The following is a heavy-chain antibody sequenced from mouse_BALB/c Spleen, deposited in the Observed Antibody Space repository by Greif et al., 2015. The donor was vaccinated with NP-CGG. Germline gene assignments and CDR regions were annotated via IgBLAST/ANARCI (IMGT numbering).Heavy chain of an antibody. J-gene: IGHJ4*01. CDR3: TRGAFYAMDY. Sequence: QVQLQQSGAELVEPGASVKLSCKASGYTFTSYYMYWVKQRPGQGLEWIGEINPSNGGTNFNEKFKSKATLTVDKSSSTAYMHLSSLTSEDSAVYYCTRGAFYAMDYWGQGTSVTVSS. CDR1: GYTFTSYY. V-gene: IGHV1S81*02. CDR2: INPSNGGT.